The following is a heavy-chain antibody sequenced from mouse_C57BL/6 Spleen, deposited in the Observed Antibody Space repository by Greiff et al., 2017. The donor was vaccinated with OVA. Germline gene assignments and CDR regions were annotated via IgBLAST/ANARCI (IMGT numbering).Heavy chain of an antibody. CDR1: GFTFSSYA. CDR2: ISDGGSYT. V-gene: IGHV5-4*01. CDR3: ARDRGPGDARDY. J-gene: IGHJ4*01. Sequence: EVKLVESGGGLVKPGGSLKLSCAASGFTFSSYAMSWVRQTPEKRLEWVATISDGGSYTYYPDNVKGRFTISRDNAKNNLYLQMSHLKSEDTAMYYCARDRGPGDARDYWGQGTSVTVSS.